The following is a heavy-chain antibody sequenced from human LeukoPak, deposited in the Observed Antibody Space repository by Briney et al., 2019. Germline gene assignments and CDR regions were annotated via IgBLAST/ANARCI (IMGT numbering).Heavy chain of an antibody. CDR3: AKHYYDSSGYLNFDY. CDR2: ISGSDSST. Sequence: GGSLRLSCAASGFTFSSSAMSWVRQAPGKGLEWVSTISGSDSSTHYADSVKGRFTISRDNSKNTLYLQMNSLRAEDTAVYYCAKHYYDSSGYLNFDYWGQGTLVTVSS. CDR1: GFTFSSSA. D-gene: IGHD3-22*01. V-gene: IGHV3-23*01. J-gene: IGHJ4*02.